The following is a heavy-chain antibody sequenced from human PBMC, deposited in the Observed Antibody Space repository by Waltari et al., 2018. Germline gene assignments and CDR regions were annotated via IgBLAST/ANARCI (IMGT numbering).Heavy chain of an antibody. D-gene: IGHD3-22*01. CDR2: INSDGSST. J-gene: IGHJ4*02. CDR3: ARAGYDSSGYEVGY. CDR1: GFTFSSYW. V-gene: IGHV3-74*01. Sequence: EVQLVESGGGLVQPGGSLRLSCAASGFTFSSYWLHWVRQAPGKGLVWVSRINSDGSSTSYADSVKGRFTISRDNAKNTLYLQMNSLRAEDTAVYYCARAGYDSSGYEVGYWGQGTLVTVSS.